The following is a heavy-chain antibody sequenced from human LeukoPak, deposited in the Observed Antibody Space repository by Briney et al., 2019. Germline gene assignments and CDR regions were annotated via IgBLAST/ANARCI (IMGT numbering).Heavy chain of an antibody. V-gene: IGHV1-8*02. CDR3: ARGLETTAADEMDV. D-gene: IGHD4-4*01. CDR2: INPNSGNT. J-gene: IGHJ6*02. CDR1: GYTFTGYY. Sequence: ASVKVSCKTSGYTFTGYYMHWVRQAPGQGLEWMGWINPNSGNTGYAQKFQGRVTMTRNTSISTAYMELSSLRSEDTAVYYCARGLETTAADEMDVWGQGTTVTVSS.